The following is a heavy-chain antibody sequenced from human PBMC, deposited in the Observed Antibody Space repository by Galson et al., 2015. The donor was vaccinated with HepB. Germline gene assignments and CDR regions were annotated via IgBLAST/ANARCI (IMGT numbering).Heavy chain of an antibody. CDR1: GFTFSSYA. D-gene: IGHD3-3*01. J-gene: IGHJ4*02. CDR2: ISYDGSNK. V-gene: IGHV3-30-3*01. Sequence: SLRLSCAASGFTFSSYAMHWVRQAPGKGLEWVAVISYDGSNKYYADSVKGRFTISRDNSKNTLYLQMNSLRAEDTAVYYCARAHYDFWSGYYTEDYYFDYWGQGTLVTVSS. CDR3: ARAHYDFWSGYYTEDYYFDY.